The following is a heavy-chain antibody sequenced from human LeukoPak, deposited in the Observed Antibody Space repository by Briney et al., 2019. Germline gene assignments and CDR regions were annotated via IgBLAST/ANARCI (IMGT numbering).Heavy chain of an antibody. CDR3: ASPSEDSSGYYSYRIDY. CDR1: GFTFSSYA. J-gene: IGHJ4*02. Sequence: GGSLRLSCAASGFTFSSYAMHWVRQAPGKGLEWVAVISCDGSTKYYADSVKGRFTISRDNSKNTLYLQMNSLRAEDTAVYYCASPSEDSSGYYSYRIDYWGQGTLVTVSS. CDR2: ISCDGSTK. V-gene: IGHV3-30*04. D-gene: IGHD3-22*01.